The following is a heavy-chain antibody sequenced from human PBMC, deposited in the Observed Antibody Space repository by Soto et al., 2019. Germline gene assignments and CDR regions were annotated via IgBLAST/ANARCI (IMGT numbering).Heavy chain of an antibody. CDR3: AKGWCDS. Sequence: GGSLRLSCAASGFTFSSYSMNWVRQAPGKGLEWVSSIGSSSSYTYYADSVKGRFTISRDNAKNTLDLQMNSLRVEDTAVYYCAKGWCDSWGQGTLVTVSS. J-gene: IGHJ5*01. CDR1: GFTFSSYS. V-gene: IGHV3-21*04. CDR2: IGSSSSYT.